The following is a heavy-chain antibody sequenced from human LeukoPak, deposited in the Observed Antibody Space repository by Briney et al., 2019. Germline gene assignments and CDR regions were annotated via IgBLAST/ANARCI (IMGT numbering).Heavy chain of an antibody. Sequence: ASVKVSFKASGYTFTSYNMQWVRQAPGQGLEWMGIINPSGGDTGYAQKLQGRVTMTRDTSTSTVYMELSSLRSEDTAVYYCAREKIHVFDIWGQGTMVTVSS. CDR1: GYTFTSYN. J-gene: IGHJ3*02. CDR3: AREKIHVFDI. V-gene: IGHV1-46*01. CDR2: INPSGGDT.